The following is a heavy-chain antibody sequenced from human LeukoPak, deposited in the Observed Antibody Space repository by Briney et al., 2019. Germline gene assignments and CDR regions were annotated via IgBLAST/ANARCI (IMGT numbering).Heavy chain of an antibody. D-gene: IGHD3-10*01. CDR2: IIPIFGTA. CDR3: ARVAFGSGSYRYWYFDL. Sequence: SVKVSCKASGGTFSNYAISWVRQAPGQGLEWMGGIIPIFGTANYAQKFRGRVTITADTPTTTAYMELRSLRSDDTAVYYCARVAFGSGSYRYWYFDLWGRGTLVTVSS. V-gene: IGHV1-69*06. CDR1: GGTFSNYA. J-gene: IGHJ2*01.